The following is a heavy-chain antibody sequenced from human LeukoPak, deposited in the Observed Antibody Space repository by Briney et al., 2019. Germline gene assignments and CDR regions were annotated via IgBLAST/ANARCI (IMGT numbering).Heavy chain of an antibody. CDR1: GGTFSSYA. J-gene: IGHJ4*02. V-gene: IGHV7-4-1*02. Sequence: RASVKVSCKASGGTFSSYAISWVRQAPGQGLEWMGWINTNTGIPTSAQGFTGRFVFSLDTSVSTAYLQISSLKAEDTAVYYCARDGDDYGDLRLDYWGQGTLVTVSS. CDR2: INTNTGIP. CDR3: ARDGDDYGDLRLDY. D-gene: IGHD4-17*01.